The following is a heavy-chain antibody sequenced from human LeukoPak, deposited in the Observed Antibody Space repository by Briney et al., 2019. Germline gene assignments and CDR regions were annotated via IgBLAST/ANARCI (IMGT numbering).Heavy chain of an antibody. Sequence: PSETLSLTCTVSGYSISSGYYWGWIRQPPGKGLEWIGSIYHSGSTYYNPSLKSRVTISVDTSKNQFSLKLSSVTAADTAVYYCARCRGHSYGRYYYYYMDVWGKGTTVTISS. J-gene: IGHJ6*03. CDR2: IYHSGST. D-gene: IGHD5-18*01. V-gene: IGHV4-38-2*02. CDR3: ARCRGHSYGRYYYYYMDV. CDR1: GYSISSGYY.